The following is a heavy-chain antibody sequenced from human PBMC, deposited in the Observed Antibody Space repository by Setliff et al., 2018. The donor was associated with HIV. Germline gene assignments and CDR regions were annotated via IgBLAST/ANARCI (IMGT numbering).Heavy chain of an antibody. CDR3: VRDEEAVAPSAAFDI. J-gene: IGHJ3*02. Sequence: ASVKVSCKSSGYTFNDYFIHWVRQVPGQGLEWMGWINPNSGGTNYAQKFQGRVTMTRDTSISTAYMELSRLRSDDTAVYYCVRDEEAVAPSAAFDIWGQGTMVTVSS. D-gene: IGHD6-19*01. V-gene: IGHV1-2*02. CDR1: GYTFNDYF. CDR2: INPNSGGT.